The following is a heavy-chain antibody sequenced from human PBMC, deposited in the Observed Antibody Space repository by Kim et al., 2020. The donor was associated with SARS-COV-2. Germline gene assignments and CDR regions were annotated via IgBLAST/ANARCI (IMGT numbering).Heavy chain of an antibody. V-gene: IGHV3-49*03. Sequence: GGSLRLSCTASGFTFGDYAMSWFRQAPGKGLEWVGFIRSKAYGGTTEYAASVKGRFTISRDDSKSIAYLQMNSLKTEDTAVYYCTRNPRYCSGGSCYWRGEYWGQGTLVTVSS. CDR3: TRNPRYCSGGSCYWRGEY. D-gene: IGHD2-15*01. CDR1: GFTFGDYA. CDR2: IRSKAYGGTT. J-gene: IGHJ4*02.